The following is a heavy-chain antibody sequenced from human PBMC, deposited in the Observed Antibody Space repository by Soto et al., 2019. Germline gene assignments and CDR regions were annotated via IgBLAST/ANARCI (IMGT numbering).Heavy chain of an antibody. J-gene: IGHJ3*02. CDR1: GFTFSSYA. V-gene: IGHV3-23*01. D-gene: IGHD3-3*01. CDR3: AKGVRITIFGVALDAFDI. Sequence: GSLRLSCAASGFTFSSYAMSWVRQAPGKGLEWVSAISGSGGSTYYADSVKGRFTISRDNSKNTLYLQMNSLRAEDTAVYYCAKGVRITIFGVALDAFDIWGQGTMVTVSS. CDR2: ISGSGGST.